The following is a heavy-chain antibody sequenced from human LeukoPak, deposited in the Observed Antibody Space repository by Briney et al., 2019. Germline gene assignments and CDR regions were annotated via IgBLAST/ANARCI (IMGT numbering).Heavy chain of an antibody. Sequence: GGNLRLSCAASGFTFSRYWMSWVGQAPGKGLEWVANLKEDGSKKYYVDSVKGRFTISRDNAKNSLYLQMNSLRAEDTAVYYCARWTNVLRYFAAFDDWGQGTLVTVSS. CDR3: ARWTNVLRYFAAFDD. CDR1: GFTFSRYW. V-gene: IGHV3-7*01. CDR2: LKEDGSKK. D-gene: IGHD3-9*01. J-gene: IGHJ4*02.